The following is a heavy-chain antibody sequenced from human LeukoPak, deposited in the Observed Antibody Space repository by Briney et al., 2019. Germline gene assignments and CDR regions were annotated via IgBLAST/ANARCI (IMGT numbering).Heavy chain of an antibody. Sequence: ASVKVSCRASGYTFTSYGISWVRQAPGQGLEWVGWISAYNGNTNYAQKLQGRVTMTTDTSTSTAYMELRSLRSDDTAVYYCARSPEARGYSGYDHITYYYYYMDVWGKGTTVTVSS. CDR3: ARSPEARGYSGYDHITYYYYYMDV. D-gene: IGHD5-12*01. J-gene: IGHJ6*03. V-gene: IGHV1-18*01. CDR1: GYTFTSYG. CDR2: ISAYNGNT.